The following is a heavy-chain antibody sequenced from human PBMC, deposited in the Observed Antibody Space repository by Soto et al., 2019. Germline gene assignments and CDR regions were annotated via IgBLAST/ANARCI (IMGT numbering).Heavy chain of an antibody. V-gene: IGHV5-51*01. CDR3: ARMNSSSWYYWFDP. D-gene: IGHD6-13*01. CDR2: IYPGGSDT. Sequence: GESLKISCKGSGYSFTSYWIGWVRQMPGKGLEWMGIIYPGGSDTRYSPSFQGHVTISADKSISTAYLQWSSLKASDTAMYYCARMNSSSWYYWFDPWGQGTLVTVSS. J-gene: IGHJ5*02. CDR1: GYSFTSYW.